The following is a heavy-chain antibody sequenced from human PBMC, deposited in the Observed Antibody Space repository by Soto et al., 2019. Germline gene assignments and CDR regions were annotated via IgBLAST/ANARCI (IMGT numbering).Heavy chain of an antibody. J-gene: IGHJ6*02. CDR1: GFTFSSYS. V-gene: IGHV3-21*04. CDR3: ARGGYTQVNDYDLWICYYNDYYYYNMDV. D-gene: IGHD3-3*01. CDR2: ISSSSSSYI. Sequence: GGSLRLSCAASGFTFSSYSMNWVRQAPGKGLEWVSSISSSSSSYIYYADSVKGRFTISRDNAKNSLYLQMNSLRAEDTAVYYCARGGYTQVNDYDLWICYYNDYYYYNMDVWGQGTTVPVSS.